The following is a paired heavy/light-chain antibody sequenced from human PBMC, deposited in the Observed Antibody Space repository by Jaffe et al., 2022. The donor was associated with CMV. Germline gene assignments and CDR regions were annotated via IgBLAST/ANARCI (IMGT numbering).Heavy chain of an antibody. J-gene: IGHJ3*02. CDR2: IFYTGST. Sequence: QVQLHESGPGLVKPSETLSLTCDVSGGSITSNYWSWIRQPPGKGLEWMGYIFYTGSTNYNPSFKSRITISVDTSKSQFSLKLSSVTAADTAMYYCARRRDYYHSSGYYFDAFDTWGQGTVVTVSS. CDR3: ARRRDYYHSSGYYFDAFDT. CDR1: GGSITSNY. D-gene: IGHD3-22*01. V-gene: IGHV4-59*08.
Light chain of an antibody. V-gene: IGKV1-39*01. J-gene: IGKJ2*01. CDR3: QQSYSSPYT. CDR2: ATS. CDR1: QNIVTS. Sequence: DIQMTQSPSSLSASVGDRVTISCRASQNIVTSLNWYQQKPREAPKLLIFATSSLQRGVPSRFSGSVSGADFTLTITSLQPEDFATYYCQQSYSSPYTFGQGTKLEIK.